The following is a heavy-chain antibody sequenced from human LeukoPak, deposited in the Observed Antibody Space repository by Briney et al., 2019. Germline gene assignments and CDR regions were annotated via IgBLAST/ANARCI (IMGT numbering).Heavy chain of an antibody. Sequence: GGSLRLSCAASGFTFSSYSMNRVRQAPGKGLEWVSSITRSSTSTYYTDSVRGRFTISRDNAKNSLYLQMNSLRAEDTAVYYCARDNWNDAPGGFDPWGQGTLVTVSS. CDR2: ITRSSTST. J-gene: IGHJ5*02. D-gene: IGHD1-20*01. V-gene: IGHV3-21*01. CDR3: ARDNWNDAPGGFDP. CDR1: GFTFSSYS.